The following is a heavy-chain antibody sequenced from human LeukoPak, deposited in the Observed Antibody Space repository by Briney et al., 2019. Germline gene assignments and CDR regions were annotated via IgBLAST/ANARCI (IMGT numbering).Heavy chain of an antibody. Sequence: SGGSLRLSCVVSGFTFDDYAMHWVRQAPGKGLEWVSGISRNSGSRDYADSVKGRFTISRDNAKNSLYLQMNSLRTEDTALYYCAKDMGNCSGGSCYSSAFDYWGQGTLVTVSS. CDR2: ISRNSGSR. CDR1: GFTFDDYA. V-gene: IGHV3-9*01. CDR3: AKDMGNCSGGSCYSSAFDY. D-gene: IGHD2-15*01. J-gene: IGHJ4*02.